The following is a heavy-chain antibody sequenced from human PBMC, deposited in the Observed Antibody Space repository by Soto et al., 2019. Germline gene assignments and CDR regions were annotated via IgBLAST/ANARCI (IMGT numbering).Heavy chain of an antibody. J-gene: IGHJ6*03. V-gene: IGHV5-51*01. CDR2: IYPGDSDT. CDR3: ARLARDTAMDPTYYYYYYMDV. Sequence: GESLKISCKGSGYSFTSYWIGWVRQMPGKGLEWMGIIYPGDSDTRYSPSFQGQVTISADKSISTAYLQWSSLKASDTAMYYCARLARDTAMDPTYYYYYYMDVWGKGTTVTVSS. D-gene: IGHD5-18*01. CDR1: GYSFTSYW.